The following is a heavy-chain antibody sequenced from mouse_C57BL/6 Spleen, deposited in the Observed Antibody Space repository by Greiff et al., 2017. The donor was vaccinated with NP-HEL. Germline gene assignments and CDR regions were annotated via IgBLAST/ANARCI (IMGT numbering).Heavy chain of an antibody. J-gene: IGHJ3*01. D-gene: IGHD1-1*01. CDR1: GYTFTGYW. Sequence: QVQLKESGAELMKPGASVKLSCKATGYTFTGYWIEWVKQRPGHGLEWIGEILPGRGSTNYNQKFKDKATLTVDKSSSTAYMQLSSLTSEDSAVYYCARENYYGSSYEFAYWGQGTLVTVSA. CDR2: ILPGRGST. V-gene: IGHV1-9*01. CDR3: ARENYYGSSYEFAY.